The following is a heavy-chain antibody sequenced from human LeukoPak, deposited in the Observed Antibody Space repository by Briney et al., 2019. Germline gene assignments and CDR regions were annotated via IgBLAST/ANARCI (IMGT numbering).Heavy chain of an antibody. J-gene: IGHJ4*02. V-gene: IGHV4-59*01. D-gene: IGHD3-3*01. CDR3: ASRNYDY. CDR2: IYYSGST. Sequence: SETLSLTCTVSGGSISSYYWSWIRQPPGKGLEWIGYIYYSGSTNYNPSLKSRVTISVDTSNHQFSLKLSSVAAAGTAVYYCASRNYDYWGQGTLVTVSS. CDR1: GGSISSYY.